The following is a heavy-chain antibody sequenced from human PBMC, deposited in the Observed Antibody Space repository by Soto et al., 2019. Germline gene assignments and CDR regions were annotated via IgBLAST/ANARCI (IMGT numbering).Heavy chain of an antibody. CDR2: INHSGST. CDR3: AILPTGKDVPDDISAAFDI. Sequence: QVQLQQWGPGLLKPSETLSLTCAVYGGSFSGNYWSWIRQPPGKGLEWIGEINHSGSTNYNPSLKSRVTLSLDTSKMQFSLNLSSVSAADTSVYYCAILPTGKDVPDDISAAFDIWGQGTMVTVSS. D-gene: IGHD3-9*01. V-gene: IGHV4-34*01. J-gene: IGHJ3*02. CDR1: GGSFSGNY.